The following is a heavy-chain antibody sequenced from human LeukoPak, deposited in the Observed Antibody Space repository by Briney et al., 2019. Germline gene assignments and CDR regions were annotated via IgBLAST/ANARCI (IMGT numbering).Heavy chain of an antibody. D-gene: IGHD3-10*01. V-gene: IGHV1-8*02. CDR3: ARGWSMITMVRGVRDGMDV. CDR1: GYTFTSYA. Sequence: ASVEVSCKASGYTFTSYAMNWVRQATGQGLEWMGWMNPNSGNTGYAQKFQGRVTMTRNTSISTAYMELSSLRSEDTAVYYCARGWSMITMVRGVRDGMDVWGQGTTVTVSS. J-gene: IGHJ6*02. CDR2: MNPNSGNT.